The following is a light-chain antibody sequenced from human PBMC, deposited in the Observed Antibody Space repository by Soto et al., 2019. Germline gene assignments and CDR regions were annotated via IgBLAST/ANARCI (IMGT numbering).Light chain of an antibody. CDR1: QDISNY. CDR2: SAS. V-gene: IGKV1-27*01. CDR3: QRTYKGP. J-gene: IGKJ4*01. Sequence: DIQMTQSPSSLSASVGDRVTITCQASQDISNYLNWYRQKPGKVPKLLIYSASNLQSGVPSRISGSGSGTDFTLTISSLQPEDVATYYGQRTYKGPFGGGTKVEIK.